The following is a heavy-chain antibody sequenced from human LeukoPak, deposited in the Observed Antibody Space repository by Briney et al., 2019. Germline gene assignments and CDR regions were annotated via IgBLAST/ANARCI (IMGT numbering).Heavy chain of an antibody. CDR3: ARDTVPKNGYFDY. J-gene: IGHJ4*02. CDR2: IYSGGST. D-gene: IGHD4-17*01. V-gene: IGHV3-53*01. CDR1: GFTVSSNY. Sequence: GGSLRLSCAASGFTVSSNYMSWVRQAPGKGLEWVSVIYSGGSTYYADSVKGRFTISRDNSESTLYLQMNSLRAEDTAVYYCARDTVPKNGYFDYWGQGTLVTVSS.